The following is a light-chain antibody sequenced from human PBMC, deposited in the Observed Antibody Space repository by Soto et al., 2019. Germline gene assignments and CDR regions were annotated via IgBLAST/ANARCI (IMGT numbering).Light chain of an antibody. CDR1: SGHSSYA. J-gene: IGLJ2*01. CDR3: QTWGTGINVV. Sequence: QSVLTQSPSASASLGASVKLTCTLSSGHSSYAIAWHQQQPEKGPRYLLKLKSDGSHSKGDGIPDRVSGSSSGAERYLTIASLQDEDEADYYCQTWGTGINVVFGVGTKLTVL. V-gene: IGLV4-69*01. CDR2: LKSDGSH.